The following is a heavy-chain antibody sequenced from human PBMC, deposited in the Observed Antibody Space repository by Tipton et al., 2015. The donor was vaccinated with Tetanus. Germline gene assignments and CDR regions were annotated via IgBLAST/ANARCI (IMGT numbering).Heavy chain of an antibody. CDR3: AKARYDPNYYYYGMDV. CDR1: GFTFSNYA. V-gene: IGHV3-23*01. D-gene: IGHD5-12*01. CDR2: IRVSGDYT. J-gene: IGHJ6*02. Sequence: SLRLSCTGSGFTFSNYAMTWVRQAPGKGLEWVSSIRVSGDYTYYADSVKGRFTISRDNSKSTLYLHMNSLRAEDTALYYCAKARYDPNYYYYGMDVWDQGTTVTVSS.